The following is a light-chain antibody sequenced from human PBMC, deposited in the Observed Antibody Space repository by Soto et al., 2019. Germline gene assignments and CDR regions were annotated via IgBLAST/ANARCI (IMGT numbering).Light chain of an antibody. CDR1: SSDVGYHNY. CDR3: SSYTSGSTLDVL. V-gene: IGLV2-14*03. Sequence: QSALTQPASVSGSPGQSITISCTGTSSDVGYHNYVSWYQQHPGKAPNLMIYDVSDRPSGVSNRFSGSKSGNTASLTISGLQAEDEADYYCSSYTSGSTLDVLFGGGTKLTVL. J-gene: IGLJ2*01. CDR2: DVS.